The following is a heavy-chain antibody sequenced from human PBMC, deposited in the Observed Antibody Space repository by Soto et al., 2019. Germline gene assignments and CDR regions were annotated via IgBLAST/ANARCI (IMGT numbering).Heavy chain of an antibody. CDR2: ISWNSGSI. D-gene: IGHD2-2*01. CDR1: GFTFDGYA. V-gene: IGHV3-9*01. Sequence: GGSLRLSCAASGFTFDGYAMHWVRQAPGKGLEWVSGISWNSGSIGYADSVKGRFTISRDNAKNSLYLQMNRLRAEDTALYYCAKDRGRIVVVPAAKYYYYGMDVWGQGTMVTVSS. J-gene: IGHJ6*02. CDR3: AKDRGRIVVVPAAKYYYYGMDV.